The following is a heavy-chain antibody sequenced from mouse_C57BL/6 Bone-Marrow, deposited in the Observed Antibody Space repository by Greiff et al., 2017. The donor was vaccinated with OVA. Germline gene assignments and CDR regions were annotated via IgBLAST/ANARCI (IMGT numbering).Heavy chain of an antibody. Sequence: VQLKQSGPELVKPGASVKIPCKASGYTFTDYNMDWVKQSHGKSLEWIGDINPNNGGTIYNQKFKGKATLTVDKSSSTAYMELRSLTSEDTAVYYCARPLYYFYAMDYWGQGTSVTVSS. CDR3: ARPLYYFYAMDY. J-gene: IGHJ4*01. CDR1: GYTFTDYN. V-gene: IGHV1-18*01. CDR2: INPNNGGT. D-gene: IGHD2-1*01.